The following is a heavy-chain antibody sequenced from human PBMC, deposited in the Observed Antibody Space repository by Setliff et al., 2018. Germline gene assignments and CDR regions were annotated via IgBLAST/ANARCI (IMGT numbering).Heavy chain of an antibody. D-gene: IGHD3-22*01. V-gene: IGHV7-4-1*02. Sequence: ASVKVSCKASGYTFTSYAMNWVRQAPGQGLEWMGWINTNAGNPTYAQGFTGRFVFSLDTSVSTAYLQISSLKAEDTAVYYCARGGYYDSSGPGYYFDYWGQGTLVTVSS. J-gene: IGHJ4*02. CDR1: GYTFTSYA. CDR3: ARGGYYDSSGPGYYFDY. CDR2: INTNAGNP.